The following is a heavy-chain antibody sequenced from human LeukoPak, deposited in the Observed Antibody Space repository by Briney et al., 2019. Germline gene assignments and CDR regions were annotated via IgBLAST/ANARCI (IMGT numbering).Heavy chain of an antibody. J-gene: IGHJ4*02. CDR3: AKEISSGYYYEQIDY. D-gene: IGHD3-22*01. CDR1: GFTFDDYA. V-gene: IGHV3-9*01. CDR2: ISWNSGSI. Sequence: GGSLRLSRAASGFTFDDYAMHWVRQAPGKGLEWVSGISWNSGSIGYADSVKGRFTISRDNAKNSLYLQMNSLRAEDTALYYCAKEISSGYYYEQIDYWGQGTLVTVSS.